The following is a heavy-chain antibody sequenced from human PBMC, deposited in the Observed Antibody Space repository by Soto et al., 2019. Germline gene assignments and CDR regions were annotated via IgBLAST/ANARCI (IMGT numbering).Heavy chain of an antibody. CDR2: IWYDGSNK. V-gene: IGHV3-33*01. CDR1: GYTFTSYN. J-gene: IGHJ6*02. D-gene: IGHD4-17*01. Sequence: SCKASGYTFTSYNINWVRQAPGQGLEWVAVIWYDGSNKYYADSVKGRFTISRDNSKNTLYLQMNSLRAEDTAVYYCARDLAYGGNSYYYYGMDVWGQGTTVTVSS. CDR3: ARDLAYGGNSYYYYGMDV.